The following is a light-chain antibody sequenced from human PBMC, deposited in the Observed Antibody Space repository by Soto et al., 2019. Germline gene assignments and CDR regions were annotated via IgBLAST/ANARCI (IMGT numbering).Light chain of an antibody. CDR2: DAS. Sequence: EIVLTQSPGTLSLSPGERATLSCRASQSVSKSYLAWFQQKRGQAPRLLIYDASSRATGIPDRFSGSGSGTDFTLTISRLEPEDFAVYYCQPYATSPQSFGQGTKLEIK. CDR1: QSVSKSY. V-gene: IGKV3-20*01. J-gene: IGKJ2*01. CDR3: QPYATSPQS.